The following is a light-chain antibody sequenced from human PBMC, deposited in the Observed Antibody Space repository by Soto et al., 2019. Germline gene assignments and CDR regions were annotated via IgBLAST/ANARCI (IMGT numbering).Light chain of an antibody. CDR1: QSISSY. V-gene: IGKV1-39*01. CDR2: AAS. Sequence: DIQMTQSPSSLSASVGDRVTITCRASQSISSYLHWYQQKPGKAPKLLIYAASSLQSGVPSRFSGSGSGTDFTLTISSLQPEDFATYYCQQSYDPPRTFGQGTKVEIK. CDR3: QQSYDPPRT. J-gene: IGKJ1*01.